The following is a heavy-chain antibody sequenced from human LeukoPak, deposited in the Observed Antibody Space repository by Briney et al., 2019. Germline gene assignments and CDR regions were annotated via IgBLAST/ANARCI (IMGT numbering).Heavy chain of an antibody. CDR2: ISSSSSYI. D-gene: IGHD3-10*01. CDR1: GFTFSSYS. CDR3: ATQRGYYGSGSYYIDAFDI. Sequence: PGGSLRLSCAASGFTFSSYSMNWVRQAPGKGLEWVSSISSSSSYIYYADSVKGRFTISRDNAKNSLYLQMNSLRAEDTAVYYCATQRGYYGSGSYYIDAFDIWGQGAMVTVSS. V-gene: IGHV3-21*01. J-gene: IGHJ3*02.